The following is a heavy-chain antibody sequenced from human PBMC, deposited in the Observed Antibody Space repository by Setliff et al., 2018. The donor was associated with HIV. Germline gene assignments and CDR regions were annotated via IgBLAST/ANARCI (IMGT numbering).Heavy chain of an antibody. Sequence: PGGSLRLSCAASAFTFSAYSMNWVRQAPGKGLEWVSSISSSSTKIYYADSVKGRVTISRDNAKNSLYLQMNSLRAEDTAVYYCARDRTDILTGEYYYYYYGMDVWGQGTTVTVSS. CDR2: ISSSSTKI. CDR1: AFTFSAYS. J-gene: IGHJ6*02. V-gene: IGHV3-21*01. D-gene: IGHD3-9*01. CDR3: ARDRTDILTGEYYYYYYGMDV.